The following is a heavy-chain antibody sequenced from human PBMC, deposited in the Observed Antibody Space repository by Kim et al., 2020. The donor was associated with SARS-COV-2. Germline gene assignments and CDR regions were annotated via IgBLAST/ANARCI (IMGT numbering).Heavy chain of an antibody. CDR2: TYYSGST. Sequence: SETLSLTCSVSGGSISSGGYYWSWIRQHPGKGLEWIGYTYYSGSTYYNPSLESRVTISVDSSKNQFSLKLSSVTAADTAVYYCARDHGVYNWNYAYYYGMDVWGQGTTVTVSS. CDR1: GGSISSGGYY. J-gene: IGHJ6*02. D-gene: IGHD1-7*01. CDR3: ARDHGVYNWNYAYYYGMDV. V-gene: IGHV4-31*03.